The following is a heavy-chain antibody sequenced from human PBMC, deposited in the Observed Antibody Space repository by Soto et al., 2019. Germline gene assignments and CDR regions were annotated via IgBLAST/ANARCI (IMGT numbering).Heavy chain of an antibody. D-gene: IGHD1-26*01. J-gene: IGHJ4*02. CDR3: ARGVATPYYYFDY. CDR2: INPSGGRT. V-gene: IGHV1-46*01. CDR1: GYSFTSYY. Sequence: GASVKVSCAASGYSFTSYYMHWVRQAPGQGLEWMGIINPSGGRTSYAQKFQGRVTMTRDTSTSTVYMELSSERTEDTAVYYCARGVATPYYYFDYWGQGTLVTVSS.